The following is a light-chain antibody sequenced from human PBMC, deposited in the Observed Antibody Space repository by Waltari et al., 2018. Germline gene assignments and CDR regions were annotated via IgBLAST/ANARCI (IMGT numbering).Light chain of an antibody. CDR3: QQYNNWPPWT. Sequence: EIVMTQSPATLSVSPGERATLPCRASQSVSSNLAWYQQKPGQAPRLLMYAAATRATGIPARFSGSGSGTEFTLTISSLQSEDFAVYYCQQYNNWPPWTFGQGTKVEIK. V-gene: IGKV3-15*01. CDR1: QSVSSN. CDR2: AAA. J-gene: IGKJ1*01.